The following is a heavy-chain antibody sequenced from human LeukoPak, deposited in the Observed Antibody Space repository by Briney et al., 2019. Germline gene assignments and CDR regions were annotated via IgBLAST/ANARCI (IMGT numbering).Heavy chain of an antibody. J-gene: IGHJ4*02. CDR3: ARAVMSGYSYGLGVDY. D-gene: IGHD5-18*01. CDR2: ISYDGSNK. Sequence: PGGSLRLSCAASGFTFSSYAMHWVRQAPGKGLEWVAVISYDGSNKYCADSVKGRFTISRDNSKNTLYLQMNSLRAEDTAVYYCARAVMSGYSYGLGVDYWGQGTLVTVSS. V-gene: IGHV3-30-3*01. CDR1: GFTFSSYA.